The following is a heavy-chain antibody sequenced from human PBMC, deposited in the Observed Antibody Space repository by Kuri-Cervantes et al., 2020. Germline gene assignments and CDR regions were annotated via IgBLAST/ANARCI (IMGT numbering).Heavy chain of an antibody. V-gene: IGHV1-2*02. CDR3: ARDPKRARWVVGLLQLPTGYWFDP. J-gene: IGHJ5*02. Sequence: ASVKVSCKASGYTFTGYYMHWVRQAPGQGLEWMGWINPNSGGTNYAQKFQGRVTMTRDTSTSTAYMELSRLRSDDTAVYYCARDPKRARWVVGLLQLPTGYWFDPWGQGTLVTVSS. CDR1: GYTFTGYY. D-gene: IGHD3-22*01. CDR2: INPNSGGT.